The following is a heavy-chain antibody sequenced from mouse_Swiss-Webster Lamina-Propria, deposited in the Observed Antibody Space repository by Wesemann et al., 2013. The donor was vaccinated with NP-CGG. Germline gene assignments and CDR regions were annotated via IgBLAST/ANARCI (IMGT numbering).Heavy chain of an antibody. CDR2: IHPSDSET. Sequence: LQQSGPELVKPGASVKISCKASGYAFSSSWMNWVKQRPGQGLEWIGMIHPSDSETRLNQKFKDKATLTVDKSSSTAYMQLSSPTSEDSAVYYCARKGNYYFDYWGQGTTLTVSS. D-gene: IGHD2-1*01. CDR3: ARKGNYYFDY. V-gene: IGHV1-82*01. CDR1: GYAFSSSW. J-gene: IGHJ2*01.